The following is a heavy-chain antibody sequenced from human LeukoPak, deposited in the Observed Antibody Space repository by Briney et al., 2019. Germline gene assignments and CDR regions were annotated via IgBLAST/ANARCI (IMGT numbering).Heavy chain of an antibody. CDR1: GFTFRDYA. D-gene: IGHD3-22*01. J-gene: IGHJ4*02. CDR2: INRNGDST. V-gene: IGHV3-23*01. CDR3: ARDGDDGSHYYGDY. Sequence: PGGSLRLSCAASGFTFRDYAMSWVRQASGKGLESISTINRNGDSTYYTDSVKGRFTISRDNARNTLYLQMNSLRAEDTAVYFCARDGDDGSHYYGDYWGQGILVTVSS.